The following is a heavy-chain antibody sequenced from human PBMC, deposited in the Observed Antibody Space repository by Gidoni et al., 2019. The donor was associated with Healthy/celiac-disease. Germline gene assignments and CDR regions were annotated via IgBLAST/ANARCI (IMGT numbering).Heavy chain of an antibody. CDR1: GFTFSSYA. CDR3: AKVPLVTTEEGPFDY. CDR2: ISGSGGST. D-gene: IGHD4-17*01. Sequence: LQHRRSLRLSCAASGFTFSSYAMSWVRQAPGKGLEWVSAISGSGGSTYYADSVKGRFTISRDNSKNTLYLQMNSLRAEDTAVYYCAKVPLVTTEEGPFDYWGQGTLVTVSS. V-gene: IGHV3-23*01. J-gene: IGHJ4*02.